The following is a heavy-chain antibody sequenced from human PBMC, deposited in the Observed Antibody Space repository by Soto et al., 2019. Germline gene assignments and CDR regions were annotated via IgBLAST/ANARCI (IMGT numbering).Heavy chain of an antibody. J-gene: IGHJ4*02. CDR3: ARNYYDWWSGYTGPLYYFDY. Sequence: ASVKVSCKASGYTFTGYYMHWVRQAPGQGLEWMGWINPNSGGTNYAQKFQGRVTMTRDTSISTAYMELSRLRSDDTAVYYCARNYYDWWSGYTGPLYYFDYWGQGTLVTVAS. CDR1: GYTFTGYY. CDR2: INPNSGGT. V-gene: IGHV1-2*02. D-gene: IGHD3-3*01.